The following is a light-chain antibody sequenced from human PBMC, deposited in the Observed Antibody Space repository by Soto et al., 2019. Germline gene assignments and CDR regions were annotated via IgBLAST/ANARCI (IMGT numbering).Light chain of an antibody. CDR3: QQYYSTPIP. CDR2: AAS. J-gene: IGKJ1*01. Sequence: IRMSLSAVALSLSVGERVTITCRASQSISSYLNWYQQKPGKAPELLIYAASSLQSGVPSRFSGSGSGTDFTLTISSLQPEDFATYYCQQYYSTPIPFGQGTKLDNK. V-gene: IGKV1-39*01. CDR1: QSISSY.